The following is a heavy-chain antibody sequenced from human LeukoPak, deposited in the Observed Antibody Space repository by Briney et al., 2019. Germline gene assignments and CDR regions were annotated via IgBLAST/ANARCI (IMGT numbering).Heavy chain of an antibody. Sequence: PGGSLRLSCAASGFTFSSYGMHWVRQAPGKGLEWVAVIWYGGSNKYYADSVKGRFTISRDNSKNTLYLQMNSLRAEDTAVYYCARDGSITGTPGLDYWGQGTLVTVSS. D-gene: IGHD1-20*01. CDR3: ARDGSITGTPGLDY. J-gene: IGHJ4*02. V-gene: IGHV3-33*08. CDR2: IWYGGSNK. CDR1: GFTFSSYG.